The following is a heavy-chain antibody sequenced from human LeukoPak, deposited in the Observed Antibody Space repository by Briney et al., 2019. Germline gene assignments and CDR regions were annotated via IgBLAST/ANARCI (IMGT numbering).Heavy chain of an antibody. D-gene: IGHD6-6*01. V-gene: IGHV4-4*07. Sequence: MPSETLSLTCTVSGGSISSYYWSWIRQPAGKGLEWIGRIYTSGSTNYNPSLKSRVTISVDTSKNQFSLKLSSVTAADTAVYYCASIAAPSYYFDYWGQGTLVTVSS. CDR3: ASIAAPSYYFDY. J-gene: IGHJ4*02. CDR1: GGSISSYY. CDR2: IYTSGST.